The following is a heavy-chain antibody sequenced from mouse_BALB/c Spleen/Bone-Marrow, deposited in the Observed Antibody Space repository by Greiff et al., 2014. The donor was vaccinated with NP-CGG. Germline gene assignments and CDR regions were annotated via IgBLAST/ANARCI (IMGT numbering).Heavy chain of an antibody. V-gene: IGHV14-3*02. CDR1: GFNIKDTY. J-gene: IGHJ2*01. D-gene: IGHD1-1*01. Sequence: VQLQQSGAELVKPGASVKLSCTASGFNIKDTYMHWVKQRPEQGLEWIGRIDPANGNTKYDPKFQGKATITADTSSKTAYLQLSSLPSEGTAVYYCASYYYGHYFDYWGQGTTLTVSS. CDR3: ASYYYGHYFDY. CDR2: IDPANGNT.